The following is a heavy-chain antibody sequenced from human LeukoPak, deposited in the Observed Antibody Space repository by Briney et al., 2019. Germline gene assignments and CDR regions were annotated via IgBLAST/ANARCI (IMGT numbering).Heavy chain of an antibody. Sequence: SETLSLTCTVSGGSISSYYWSWIRQPPGKGLEWIGYIYYSGSTNYNPSLKSRVTISVDTSKNQFSLKLSSVTAADTAVYYCARDSQGAFDIWGQATMVTVSS. CDR2: IYYSGST. CDR3: ARDSQGAFDI. V-gene: IGHV4-59*01. J-gene: IGHJ3*02. CDR1: GGSISSYY.